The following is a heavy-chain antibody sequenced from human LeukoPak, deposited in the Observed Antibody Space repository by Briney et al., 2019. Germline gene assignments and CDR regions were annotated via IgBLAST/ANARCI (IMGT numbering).Heavy chain of an antibody. V-gene: IGHV3-21*01. CDR2: ISSSYI. CDR3: ARDRSDRLAVAGTSAFDY. CDR1: GFTFSSYS. D-gene: IGHD6-19*01. J-gene: IGHJ4*02. Sequence: GGSLRLSCAASGFTFSSYSMNWVRQAPGKGLEWVSSISSSYIYYADSVKGRFTISRDNAKNSLYLQMNSLRAEDTAVYYCARDRSDRLAVAGTSAFDYWGQGTLVTVSS.